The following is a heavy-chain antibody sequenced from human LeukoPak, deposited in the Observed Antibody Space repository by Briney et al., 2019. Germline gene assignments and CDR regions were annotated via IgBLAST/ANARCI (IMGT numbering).Heavy chain of an antibody. D-gene: IGHD2-15*01. J-gene: IGHJ6*03. V-gene: IGHV3-7*01. CDR2: IKQEGSEK. CDR1: GFIFSSYW. CDR3: ARDALDIVVVVAAVYSYYYMDV. Sequence: PGGSLRLSCAASGFIFSSYWMSWVRQAPGKGLEWVANIKQEGSEKYYVDSVKGRFTISRDNAKNSLFLQMNDLRAEDTAVYYCARDALDIVVVVAAVYSYYYMDVWGKGTTVTVSS.